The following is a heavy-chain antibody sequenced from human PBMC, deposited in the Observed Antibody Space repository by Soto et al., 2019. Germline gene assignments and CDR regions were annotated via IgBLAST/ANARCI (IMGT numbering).Heavy chain of an antibody. V-gene: IGHV3-30-3*01. J-gene: IGHJ6*02. CDR2: ISYDGSNK. D-gene: IGHD3-3*01. CDR1: GFTFSSYA. Sequence: GGSLRFSCAASGFTFSSYAMHWVRQAPGKGLEWVAVISYDGSNKYYADPVKGRFTISRDNSKNTLYLQMNSLRAEDTAVYYCARDLEYYDFWSGPPYYYYYGMDVWGQGTTVTVSS. CDR3: ARDLEYYDFWSGPPYYYYYGMDV.